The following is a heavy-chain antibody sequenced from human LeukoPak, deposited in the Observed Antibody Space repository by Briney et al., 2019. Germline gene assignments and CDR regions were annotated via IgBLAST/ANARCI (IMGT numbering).Heavy chain of an antibody. D-gene: IGHD1-26*01. CDR3: ATATLVGATSSP. CDR1: GYSFTGYY. V-gene: IGHV1-2*02. J-gene: IGHJ5*02. CDR2: INSNSGGT. Sequence: ASVKVSCKASGYSFTGYYIHWVRQAPGQGLEWMGWINSNSGGTNYAQKFQGRVTMTRDTSISTAYVELSRLRSDDTAVYYCATATLVGATSSPWGQGTLVTVSS.